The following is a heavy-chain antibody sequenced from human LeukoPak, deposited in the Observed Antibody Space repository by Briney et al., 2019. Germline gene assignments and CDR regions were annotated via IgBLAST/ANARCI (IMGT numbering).Heavy chain of an antibody. CDR2: IYYSGST. J-gene: IGHJ2*01. V-gene: IGHV4-59*01. Sequence: SETLSLTCTVSGGSISSYYWSRIRQPPGKGLEWIGYIYYSGSTNYNPSLKSRVTISVDTSKNQFSLKLSSVTAADTAVYYCARADSVTTFWYFDLWGRGTLVTVSS. CDR3: ARADSVTTFWYFDL. CDR1: GGSISSYY. D-gene: IGHD4-17*01.